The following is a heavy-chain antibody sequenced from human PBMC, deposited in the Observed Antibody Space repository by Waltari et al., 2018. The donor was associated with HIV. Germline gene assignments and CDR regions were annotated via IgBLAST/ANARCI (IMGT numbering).Heavy chain of an antibody. V-gene: IGHV4-61*02. Sequence: QVQLEESGPGLVKPSQTLSLTCPLPGDFLSARNFWWSLLGQHAGKAPEWIGRAYITGATNYSPSLRCRVSISVDTSKRQISLRLTSVTAADTAVYYCARETFFMVRGVSPYYVFNGVDVWGRGTTVTVSS. D-gene: IGHD3-10*01. J-gene: IGHJ6*02. CDR2: AYITGAT. CDR1: GDFLSARNFW. CDR3: ARETFFMVRGVSPYYVFNGVDV.